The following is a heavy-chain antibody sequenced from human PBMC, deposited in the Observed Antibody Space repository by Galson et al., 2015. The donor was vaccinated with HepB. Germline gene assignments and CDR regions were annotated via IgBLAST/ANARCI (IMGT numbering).Heavy chain of an antibody. D-gene: IGHD6-19*01. J-gene: IGHJ4*02. CDR3: ARDSRYSSVRSPRPLDY. CDR1: GFTFSSYW. Sequence: SLRLSCAASGFTFSSYWMTWVRQAPGKGLEWVANIKQDGSEKYYVDSVKGRFTISRDNAKNSLYLQMNSLRTEDTAVYFCARDSRYSSVRSPRPLDYWGQGTLVTVSS. V-gene: IGHV3-7*03. CDR2: IKQDGSEK.